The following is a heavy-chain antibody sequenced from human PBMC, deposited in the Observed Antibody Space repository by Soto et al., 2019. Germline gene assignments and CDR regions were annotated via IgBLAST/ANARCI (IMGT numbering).Heavy chain of an antibody. Sequence: SETLSLTCAVSGYSISSGYYWGWIRQPPGKGLEWIGSIYHSGSTYYNPSLKSRVTISVDTSKNQFSLKLSSVTAADTAVYYCARGGKYQLLFEGSWFDPWGQGTLVTVS. CDR1: GYSISSGYY. CDR2: IYHSGST. D-gene: IGHD2-2*01. CDR3: ARGGKYQLLFEGSWFDP. J-gene: IGHJ5*02. V-gene: IGHV4-38-2*01.